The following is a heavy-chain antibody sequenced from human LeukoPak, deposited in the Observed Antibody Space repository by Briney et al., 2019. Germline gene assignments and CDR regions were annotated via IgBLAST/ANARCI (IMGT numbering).Heavy chain of an antibody. J-gene: IGHJ2*01. CDR1: GGSFSGYY. CDR2: INQNGST. Sequence: PSETLSLTCAVYGGSFSGYYWSWIRQPPGKGLEWIGEINQNGSTNYNPSLKSRVTISVEKSKNQFSLKLTPVTAADTAVYYCARGQSNRSGWSRGWYFDLWGRGTLVTVSS. D-gene: IGHD6-19*01. V-gene: IGHV4-34*01. CDR3: ARGQSNRSGWSRGWYFDL.